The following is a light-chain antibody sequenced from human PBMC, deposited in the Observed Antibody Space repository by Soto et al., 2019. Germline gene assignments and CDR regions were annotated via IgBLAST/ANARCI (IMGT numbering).Light chain of an antibody. V-gene: IGLV2-14*01. CDR1: SSDVGGYSY. J-gene: IGLJ1*01. Sequence: QSALTQPASVSGPPGQSITISCTGTSSDVGGYSYVSWYQQHPGKAPKLMIYEVSNRPSGVSNRFPGSKSGNTASLTISGLQAEDEADYYCSSYTSSSTLYVFGTGTKVTVL. CDR3: SSYTSSSTLYV. CDR2: EVS.